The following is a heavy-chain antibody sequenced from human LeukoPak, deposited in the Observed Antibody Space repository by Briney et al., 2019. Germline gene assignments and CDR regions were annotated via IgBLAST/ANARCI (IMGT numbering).Heavy chain of an antibody. CDR3: ARDSIAVAATGLNWFDP. CDR1: GYTFTSYG. D-gene: IGHD2-15*01. V-gene: IGHV1-18*01. CDR2: ISAYNGNT. J-gene: IGHJ5*02. Sequence: GASVKVSCKASGYTFTSYGISWVRQAPGQGLEWMGWISAYNGNTNYAQKLQGRVTMTTDTSTSTAYMELRSLRSDDTAVYYCARDSIAVAATGLNWFDPWGQGTLVTVSS.